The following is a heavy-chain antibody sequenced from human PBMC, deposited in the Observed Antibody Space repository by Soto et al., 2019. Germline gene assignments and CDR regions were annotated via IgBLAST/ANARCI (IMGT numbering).Heavy chain of an antibody. J-gene: IGHJ4*02. CDR2: ISARGGSL. V-gene: IGHV3-23*01. Sequence: EVQLLESGGGLVQPGVSLRLSCAASGFSFSSYAMVWVRQAPGKGLEWVSVISARGGSLYFADSVKGRFTISRDNSNNVLSLEMNSMRAEDTATYFCANGSIEYSASVDNWGQGTLVVVSS. CDR3: ANGSIEYSASVDN. CDR1: GFSFSSYA. D-gene: IGHD5-12*01.